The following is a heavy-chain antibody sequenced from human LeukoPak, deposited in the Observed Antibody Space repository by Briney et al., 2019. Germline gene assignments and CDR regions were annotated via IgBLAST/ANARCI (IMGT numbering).Heavy chain of an antibody. CDR1: GGSINSGGYY. CDR2: IYTSGST. V-gene: IGHV4-61*08. J-gene: IGHJ5*02. CDR3: AGSPITMVRSFDP. D-gene: IGHD3-10*01. Sequence: SETLSLTCTVSGGSINSGGYYWSWIRQLPGKGLEWIGYIYTSGSTNYNPSLKSRVTISVDTSKNQFSLKLSAVTAADTAVYYCAGSPITMVRSFDPWGQGTLVTVSS.